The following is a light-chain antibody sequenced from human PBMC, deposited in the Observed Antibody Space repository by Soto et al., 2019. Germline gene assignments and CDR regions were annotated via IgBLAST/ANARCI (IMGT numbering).Light chain of an antibody. CDR1: QTISSW. Sequence: DIQMTQSPSTLSGSVGDRVTITFRASQTISSWLAWYQQKPGKAPKLLIYDVSSLESGVPSRFSGSGSGTEFTLTISSLQPDDFATSYCQQYDTFPRTFGQGTKVDIK. CDR2: DVS. V-gene: IGKV1-5*01. CDR3: QQYDTFPRT. J-gene: IGKJ1*01.